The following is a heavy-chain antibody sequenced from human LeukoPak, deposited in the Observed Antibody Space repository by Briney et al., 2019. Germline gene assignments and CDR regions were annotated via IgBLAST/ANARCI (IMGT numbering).Heavy chain of an antibody. Sequence: GGSLRLSCAASGFTFSSYAMSWVRQAPGKGLEWVSTVSGGGGTTYYADSVKGRFTISRDNAKNSLYLQMNSLRAEDTALYYCARDPSDGYSSSWYAYWGQGTLVTVSS. V-gene: IGHV3-23*01. CDR2: VSGGGGTT. CDR1: GFTFSSYA. CDR3: ARDPSDGYSSSWYAY. D-gene: IGHD6-13*01. J-gene: IGHJ4*02.